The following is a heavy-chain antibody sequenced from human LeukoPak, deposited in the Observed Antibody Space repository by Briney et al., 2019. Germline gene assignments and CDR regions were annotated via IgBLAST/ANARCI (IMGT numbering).Heavy chain of an antibody. CDR1: GGSISIYY. Sequence: PSETLSLTCTVSGGSISIYYCSWIRQPPGEGRELIGYIYYSGSTKYNPSLKSRVTISVNRSKNQFSLKLTSVTAADPAVYYCARSRTAYYRYFDSWGQGTLVTVSS. J-gene: IGHJ4*02. D-gene: IGHD3-22*01. CDR3: ARSRTAYYRYFDS. V-gene: IGHV4-59*12. CDR2: IYYSGST.